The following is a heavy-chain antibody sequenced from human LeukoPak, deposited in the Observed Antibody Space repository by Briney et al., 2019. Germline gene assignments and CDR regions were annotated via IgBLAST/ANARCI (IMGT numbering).Heavy chain of an antibody. J-gene: IGHJ4*02. V-gene: IGHV4-4*07. CDR2: IYTSGST. D-gene: IGHD3-9*01. Sequence: SETLSLTCTVSGGSISSYYWSWIRQPAGKGLEWIGRIYTSGSTNYNPSLKSRVTMSVDTSKNQFSLKLTSVTAADTAVFYCARLPQRSDVLTSYANSFDYWGQGTLVTVSS. CDR3: ARLPQRSDVLTSYANSFDY. CDR1: GGSISSYY.